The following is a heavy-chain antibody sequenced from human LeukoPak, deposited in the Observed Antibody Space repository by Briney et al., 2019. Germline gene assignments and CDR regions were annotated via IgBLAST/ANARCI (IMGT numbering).Heavy chain of an antibody. V-gene: IGHV1-2*02. CDR1: GYTFTGYY. D-gene: IGHD3-10*01. J-gene: IGHJ6*03. CDR2: INPNRGGT. Sequence: ASVKVSCKASGYTFTGYYMHWVRQAPGQGLEWMGWINPNRGGTNYAQKFQGRVTITADESTSTAYMELSSLRSEDTAVYYCARVNYYGTGSYYKGRDYYYYYMDVWGKGTTVTISS. CDR3: ARVNYYGTGSYYKGRDYYYYYMDV.